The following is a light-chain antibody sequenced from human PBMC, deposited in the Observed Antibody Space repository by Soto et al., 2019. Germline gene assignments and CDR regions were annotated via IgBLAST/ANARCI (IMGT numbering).Light chain of an antibody. CDR2: RAS. J-gene: IGKJ4*01. CDR1: QSLLNSANNKIH. V-gene: IGKV4-1*01. CDR3: QQYFSAHLT. Sequence: DIVMTQSPASLAVSLGERATINCKSSQSLLNSANNKIHLAWYQQKPGQPPKLLIWRASTRDSGVPDRFSGSGTVTDFTLIINSLQAEDVATYYCQQYFSAHLTFGGGTKVEI.